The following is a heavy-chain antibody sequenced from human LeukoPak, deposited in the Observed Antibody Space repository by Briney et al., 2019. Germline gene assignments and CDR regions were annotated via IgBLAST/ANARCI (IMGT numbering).Heavy chain of an antibody. CDR2: IYYSGST. V-gene: IGHV4-39*07. CDR3: ASCGSEGEWFGELYFDY. Sequence: SETLSLTCTVSGGSISSSSYYWGWIRQPPGKGLEWIGSIYYSGSTYYNPSLKSRVTISVDTSKNQFSLKLSSVTAADTAVYYCASCGSEGEWFGELYFDYWGQGTLVTVSS. CDR1: GGSISSSSYY. D-gene: IGHD3-10*01. J-gene: IGHJ4*02.